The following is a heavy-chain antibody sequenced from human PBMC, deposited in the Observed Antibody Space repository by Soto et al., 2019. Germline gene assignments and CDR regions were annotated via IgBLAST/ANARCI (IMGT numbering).Heavy chain of an antibody. J-gene: IGHJ5*02. CDR1: GGSISGDTFY. CDR2: LYYRGST. Sequence: SETLSLTCSVSGGSISGDTFYWGWIRQPPGKGLEWIGSLYYRGSTYYNPSLKGRVTISADTSKNQLSLMLTSVTAEETAVYLCSRTVSDYDTNGYYFTGFDPWGQGTLVT. D-gene: IGHD3-22*01. CDR3: SRTVSDYDTNGYYFTGFDP. V-gene: IGHV4-39*01.